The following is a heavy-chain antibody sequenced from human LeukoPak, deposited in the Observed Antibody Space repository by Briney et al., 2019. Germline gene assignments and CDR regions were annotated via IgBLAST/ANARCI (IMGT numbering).Heavy chain of an antibody. CDR3: AKGGLLWFGELLFEAFDI. D-gene: IGHD3-10*01. Sequence: PGGSLRLSCAAPGFTFSTYSMNWVRQAPGKGLEWVSAISGSGGSTYYADSVKGRFTISRDNSKNTLYLQMNSLRAEDTAVYYCAKGGLLWFGELLFEAFDIWGQGTMVTVSS. CDR2: ISGSGGST. J-gene: IGHJ3*02. V-gene: IGHV3-23*01. CDR1: GFTFSTYS.